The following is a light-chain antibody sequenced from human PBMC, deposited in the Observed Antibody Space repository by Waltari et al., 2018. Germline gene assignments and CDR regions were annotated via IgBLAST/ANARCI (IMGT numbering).Light chain of an antibody. Sequence: QSALTQPPSASGSPGQSVTTPCPGTSSDVGGYNYVSWYQQHPGKAPKLMIYEVSKRPSGVPDRFSGSKSGNTASLTVSGLQAEDEADYYCSSYAGSNNVVFGGGTKLTVL. V-gene: IGLV2-8*01. CDR2: EVS. J-gene: IGLJ2*01. CDR3: SSYAGSNNVV. CDR1: SSDVGGYNY.